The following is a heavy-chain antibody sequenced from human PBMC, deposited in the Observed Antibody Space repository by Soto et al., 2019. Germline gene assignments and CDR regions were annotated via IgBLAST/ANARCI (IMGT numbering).Heavy chain of an antibody. CDR3: ARDTTQWLVPRWGFDI. CDR1: GFTFSSYG. V-gene: IGHV3-33*01. Sequence: GGSLRLSCAASGFTFSSYGMHWVRQAPGKGLEWVAVIWYDGSNKYYADSVKGRFTISRDNSKNTLYLQMNSLRAEDTAVYYCARDTTQWLVPRWGFDIWGQGTMVTVSS. D-gene: IGHD6-19*01. CDR2: IWYDGSNK. J-gene: IGHJ3*02.